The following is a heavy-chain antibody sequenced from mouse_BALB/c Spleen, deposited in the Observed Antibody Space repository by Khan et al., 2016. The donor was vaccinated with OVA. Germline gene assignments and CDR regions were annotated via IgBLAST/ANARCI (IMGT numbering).Heavy chain of an antibody. Sequence: QVQLKESGPGLVQPSQSLSITCTVSGFSLTSYGVHWVRQPPGKGLEWLGVIWSYGSTDYNDAFISRLSISKDNSKSQVFFKMNSLQADDTAIYYCARFYDYEGYFDVWGAGTTVTVSS. V-gene: IGHV2-4*02. CDR2: IWSYGST. J-gene: IGHJ1*01. CDR3: ARFYDYEGYFDV. CDR1: GFSLTSYG. D-gene: IGHD2-4*01.